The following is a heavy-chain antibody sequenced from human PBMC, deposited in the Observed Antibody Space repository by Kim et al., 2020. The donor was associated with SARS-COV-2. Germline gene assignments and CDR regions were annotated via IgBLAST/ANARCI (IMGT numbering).Heavy chain of an antibody. D-gene: IGHD3-22*01. Sequence: SETLSLTCTVSGGSISSYYWSWIRQPPGKGLEWIGYIYYSGSTNYNPSLKSRVTISVDTSKNQFSLKLSSVTAADTAVYYCARELYYYDSSGTLGYFDLWGRGTLVTVSS. V-gene: IGHV4-59*13. J-gene: IGHJ2*01. CDR2: IYYSGST. CDR1: GGSISSYY. CDR3: ARELYYYDSSGTLGYFDL.